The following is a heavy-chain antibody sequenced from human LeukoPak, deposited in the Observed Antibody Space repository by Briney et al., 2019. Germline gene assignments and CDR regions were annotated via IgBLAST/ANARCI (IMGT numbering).Heavy chain of an antibody. Sequence: TASETLSLTCTVSGGSISSGSYYWSWIRQPAGKGLEWIGRIYTSGSTNYNPSLKSQVTISVDTSKNQFSLKLSSVTAADTAVYYCARDGTVNWFDPWGQGTLVTVSS. J-gene: IGHJ5*02. CDR3: ARDGTVNWFDP. CDR1: GGSISSGSYY. CDR2: IYTSGST. D-gene: IGHD4-17*01. V-gene: IGHV4-61*02.